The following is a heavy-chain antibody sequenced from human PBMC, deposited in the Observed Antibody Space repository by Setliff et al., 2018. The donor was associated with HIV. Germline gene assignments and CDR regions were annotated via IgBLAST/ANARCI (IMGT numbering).Heavy chain of an antibody. J-gene: IGHJ6*02. CDR3: AREYSSSWTSYYYYGMDV. Sequence: GGSLRLSCAASGLIFSSYEMNWVRQAPGKGLEWVSYISSSGSTIYYADSVKGRFTISRDNAKNSLYLQMNSLRAEDTAVYYCAREYSSSWTSYYYYGMDVWGQGTTVTVSS. CDR2: ISSSGSTI. CDR1: GLIFSSYE. V-gene: IGHV3-48*03. D-gene: IGHD6-13*01.